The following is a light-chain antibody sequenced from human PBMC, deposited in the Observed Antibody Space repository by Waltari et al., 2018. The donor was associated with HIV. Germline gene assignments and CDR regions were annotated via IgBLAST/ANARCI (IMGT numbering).Light chain of an antibody. CDR3: HSYTSGSAHNYI. CDR2: DVT. J-gene: IGLJ1*01. Sequence: QSSLTRPAPVSGSPGPSITISRPETNSHFGAYKYISGYQQRPGEAPTLIMSDVTNRPAVVSKRFSGAKSDNTAFLTIAGLRPEDEADYYCHSYTSGSAHNYIFGTGTKVTVL. V-gene: IGLV2-14*01. CDR1: NSHFGAYKY.